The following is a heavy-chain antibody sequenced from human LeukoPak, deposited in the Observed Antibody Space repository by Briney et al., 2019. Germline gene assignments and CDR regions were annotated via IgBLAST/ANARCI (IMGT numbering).Heavy chain of an antibody. D-gene: IGHD6-6*01. J-gene: IGHJ4*02. Sequence: SETLSLTCAVYGGSFSGYYWSWIRQPPGKGLEWIGEINHSGSTNYNPSLKSRVTISVDTSKNQFSLKLSSVTAADTAVCYCARGGPSARLDYWGQGTLVTVSS. CDR3: ARGGPSARLDY. CDR2: INHSGST. V-gene: IGHV4-34*01. CDR1: GGSFSGYY.